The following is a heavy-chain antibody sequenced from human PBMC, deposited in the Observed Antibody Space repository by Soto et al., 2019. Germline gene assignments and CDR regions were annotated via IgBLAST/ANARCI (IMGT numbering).Heavy chain of an antibody. Sequence: SETLSLTCAVSGYSISNSNWWGWIRQPPGKGLELIGYIYYSGSTYYNPSLLSRVTLSVDTSKNQFSLKLNSVTAMDTAVYFCARTQARRELLWFDSWGQGALVTVSS. CDR2: IYYSGST. D-gene: IGHD1-26*01. CDR3: ARTQARRELLWFDS. V-gene: IGHV4-28*01. J-gene: IGHJ5*01. CDR1: GYSISNSNW.